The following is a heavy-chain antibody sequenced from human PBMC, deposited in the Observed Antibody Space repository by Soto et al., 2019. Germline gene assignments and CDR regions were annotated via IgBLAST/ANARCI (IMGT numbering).Heavy chain of an antibody. CDR3: ARLSGYQLPIYYFDY. CDR2: IYPGDSDT. J-gene: IGHJ4*02. D-gene: IGHD2-2*01. Sequence: PGESLKISCKGSGYRFTSYWIGWVRQINGKGLEWMGIIYPGDSDTRYSPSFQGQVTISADKSISTAYLQWSSLKASDTAMYYYARLSGYQLPIYYFDYWGQGTLVTVSS. CDR1: GYRFTSYW. V-gene: IGHV5-51*01.